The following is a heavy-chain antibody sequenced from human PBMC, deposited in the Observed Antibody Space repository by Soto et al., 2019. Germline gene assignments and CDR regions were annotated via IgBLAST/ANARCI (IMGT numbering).Heavy chain of an antibody. J-gene: IGHJ6*02. CDR3: ARERYQMISDGMDV. V-gene: IGHV1-2*02. CDR2: INPQTGGT. D-gene: IGHD2-2*01. CDR1: GYTFTGYY. Sequence: ASVKVSCKASGYTFTGYYIHWVREAPGQGLEWVGWINPQTGGTSYAQKFQGRVTLSRDTSINTAYLELSRLRFDDAAVYFCARERYQMISDGMDVWGQGTTVTVSS.